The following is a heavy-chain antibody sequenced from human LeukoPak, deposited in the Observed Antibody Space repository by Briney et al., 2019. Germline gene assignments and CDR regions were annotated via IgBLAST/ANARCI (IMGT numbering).Heavy chain of an antibody. D-gene: IGHD3-3*02. J-gene: IGHJ6*03. Sequence: GGSLRLSCAASGFTFSDYGMHWVRQTPGKGLEWVAFIRYDGGLQYYADSVKGRFTISRDNSGNTLHLQLYSLRPEDTALYYCAKGHTSYWDFWSRSSIWNYQHYYYMDVWGKGTTVIVSS. CDR3: AKGHTSYWDFWSRSSIWNYQHYYYMDV. CDR1: GFTFSDYG. V-gene: IGHV3-30*02. CDR2: IRYDGGLQ.